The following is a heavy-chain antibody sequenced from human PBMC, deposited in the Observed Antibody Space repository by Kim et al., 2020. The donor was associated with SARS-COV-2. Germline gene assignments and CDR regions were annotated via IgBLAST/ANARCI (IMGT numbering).Heavy chain of an antibody. D-gene: IGHD6-13*01. CDR3: AKYGRVGWRQQRVNDYF. V-gene: IGHV3-23*01. CDR1: GFTFEVYA. CDR2: ISGSGTET. Sequence: GGSLRLSCEASGFTFEVYAMNWVRQTPGKGLEWVSGISGSGTETYYADSVKGRFTISRDNSNRKLYLQLNSLRVDDTAIYYCAKYGRVGWRQQRVNDYF. J-gene: IGHJ4*01.